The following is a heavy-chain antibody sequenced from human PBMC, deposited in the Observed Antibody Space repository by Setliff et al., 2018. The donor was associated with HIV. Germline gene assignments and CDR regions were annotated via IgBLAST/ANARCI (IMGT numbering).Heavy chain of an antibody. J-gene: IGHJ4*02. D-gene: IGHD6-19*01. Sequence: PSETLSLTCSVSGGSISSHYWTWIRQSPGKGLEWIGSVYYSGDTDYNPSLKSRVSTSVDTSKNQFSFKLSSVTAADTAVYYCARHTIGVATWGDGFDFWGQGRLVTVS. CDR1: GGSISSHY. V-gene: IGHV4-59*11. CDR3: ARHTIGVATWGDGFDF. CDR2: VYYSGDT.